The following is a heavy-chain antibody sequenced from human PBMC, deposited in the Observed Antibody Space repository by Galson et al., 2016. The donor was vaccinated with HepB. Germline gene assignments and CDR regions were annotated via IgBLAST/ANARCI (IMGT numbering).Heavy chain of an antibody. Sequence: SLRLSCAGSGFPFDDYALRWVRQPPGKGQELVSGVSYNGDPIDYAASVKVRFTASRDNAKNTLSLQMTGLRTEDTALYYCVTDTAKWPTFNCFDFWRHGTLVSVSS. CDR3: VTDTAKWPTFNCFDF. J-gene: IGHJ5*01. D-gene: IGHD2-15*01. CDR1: GFPFDDYA. V-gene: IGHV3-9*01. CDR2: VSYNGDPI.